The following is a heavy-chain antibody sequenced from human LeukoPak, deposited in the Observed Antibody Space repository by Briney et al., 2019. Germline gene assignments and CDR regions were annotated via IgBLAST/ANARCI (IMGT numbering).Heavy chain of an antibody. CDR3: ARVGCSGGSCYDDAFDI. D-gene: IGHD2-15*01. J-gene: IGHJ3*02. CDR1: GGSISSYY. V-gene: IGHV4-59*01. CDR2: IYYSGST. Sequence: PSEILSLTCTVSGGSISSYYWSWIRQPPGKGLEWIGYIYYSGSTNYNPSLKSRVTISVDTSKNQFSLKLSPVTAADTAVYYCARVGCSGGSCYDDAFDIWGQGTMVTVSS.